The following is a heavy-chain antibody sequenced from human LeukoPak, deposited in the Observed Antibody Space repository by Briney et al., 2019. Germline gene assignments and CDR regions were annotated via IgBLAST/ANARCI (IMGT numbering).Heavy chain of an antibody. CDR2: INPNSGGT. J-gene: IGHJ3*02. CDR1: GYTFTGYY. V-gene: IGHV1-2*02. Sequence: ASVKVSCKASGYTFTGYYMHWVRQAPGQGLEWMGWINPNSGGTNYAQKFQGRVTMTRDTSISTAYKELSRLRSDDTAVYYCARVWAYYYYGSGSIVDDAFDIWGQGTMVTVSS. CDR3: ARVWAYYYYGSGSIVDDAFDI. D-gene: IGHD3-10*01.